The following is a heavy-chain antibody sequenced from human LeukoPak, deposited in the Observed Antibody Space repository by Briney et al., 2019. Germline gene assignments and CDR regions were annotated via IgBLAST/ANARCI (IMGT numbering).Heavy chain of an antibody. Sequence: PGGSLRLPCAASGFSFSSYGMHWVRQAPGKGLEWVAIIWYDGSNKYYAESVKGRFTISRDNSKNTLYLQMNSLRAEDTAVYYCARESEGMDVWGQGTTVTVSS. CDR3: ARESEGMDV. CDR2: IWYDGSNK. V-gene: IGHV3-33*01. CDR1: GFSFSSYG. J-gene: IGHJ6*02.